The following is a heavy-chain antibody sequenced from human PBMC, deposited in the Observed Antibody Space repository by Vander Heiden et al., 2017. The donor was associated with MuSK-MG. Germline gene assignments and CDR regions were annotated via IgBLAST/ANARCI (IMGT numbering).Heavy chain of an antibody. V-gene: IGHV3-15*01. CDR3: TTSLYGSGSYYAFDY. CDR2: IKSKTDGGTT. D-gene: IGHD3-10*01. CDR1: GFTFSNAW. Sequence: EVQLVESGGGLVKPGGSLRLSCAASGFTFSNAWMSWVRQAPGKGLEWVGRIKSKTDGGTTDYAAPVKGRFTISRDDSKNTLYLQMNSLKTEDTAVYYCTTSLYGSGSYYAFDYWGQGTLVTVSS. J-gene: IGHJ4*02.